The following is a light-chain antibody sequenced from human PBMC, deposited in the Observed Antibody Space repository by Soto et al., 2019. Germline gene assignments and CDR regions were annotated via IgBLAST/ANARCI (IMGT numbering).Light chain of an antibody. CDR2: KAS. J-gene: IGKJ1*01. CDR3: QQYTNIAT. Sequence: DIQMTQSPSTLSASVGDRVTITCRASQSISTWLAWYQQKPGKAPKLLIYKASSLEGGVPSRFSGSGSGTPFTLPTISLSCYALATYYCQQYTNIATFGQGPQV. CDR1: QSISTW. V-gene: IGKV1-5*03.